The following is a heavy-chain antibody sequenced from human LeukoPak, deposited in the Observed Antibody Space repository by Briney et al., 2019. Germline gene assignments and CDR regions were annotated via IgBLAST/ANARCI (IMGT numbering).Heavy chain of an antibody. Sequence: GESLKISCKGSGYTFTRFCIAWVRPMPGKGLEWMGIIYPGASDTRYSPSFEGQVTISVDKSITTAYLQWSSLKASDTAMYYCARHNSPSSGYNAFNNWGQGTMVTVSS. D-gene: IGHD3-22*01. V-gene: IGHV5-51*01. CDR1: GYTFTRFC. CDR2: IYPGASDT. J-gene: IGHJ3*02. CDR3: ARHNSPSSGYNAFNN.